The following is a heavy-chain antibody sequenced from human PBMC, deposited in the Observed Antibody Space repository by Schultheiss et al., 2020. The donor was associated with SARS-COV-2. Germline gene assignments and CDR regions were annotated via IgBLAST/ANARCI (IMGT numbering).Heavy chain of an antibody. D-gene: IGHD3-10*01. Sequence: ASVKVSCKASGYTFTRFYIHWVRQAPGQGLEWMGWISAYNGNTNYAQKLQGRVTMTTDTSTSTAYMELRSLRSDDTAVYYCARGSSRGAPDYWGQGTLVTVSS. CDR3: ARGSSRGAPDY. V-gene: IGHV1-18*04. J-gene: IGHJ4*02. CDR2: ISAYNGNT. CDR1: GYTFTRFY.